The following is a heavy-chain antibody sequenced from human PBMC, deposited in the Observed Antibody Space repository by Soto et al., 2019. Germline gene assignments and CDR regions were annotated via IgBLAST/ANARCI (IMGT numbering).Heavy chain of an antibody. J-gene: IGHJ3*02. CDR2: ISSSGSTI. CDR3: ARGRTAAGGTWCCYDI. D-gene: IGHD6-13*01. CDR1: GFTFSSYE. V-gene: IGHV3-48*03. Sequence: EVQLVESGGGLVQPGGSLRLFCAASGFTFSSYEMNWVRQAPGKGLEWLSYISSSGSTISYADSVKGRFTISRDNAKNSLYLQMNSLRGEDRAVYYCARGRTAAGGTWCCYDIWGPGTMVTVSS.